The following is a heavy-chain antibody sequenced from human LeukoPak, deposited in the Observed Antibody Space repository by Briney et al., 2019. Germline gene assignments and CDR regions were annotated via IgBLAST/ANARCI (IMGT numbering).Heavy chain of an antibody. CDR1: GGSISSYY. V-gene: IGHV4-59*08. Sequence: PSETLSLTCTVSGGSISSYYWSGIRQPPGKGLEWIGYIYYSGSTNYNPSLKSRVTISVDTSKNQFSLKLSSVTAADTAVYYCARREHYYYGMDVWGQGTTVTVSS. CDR3: ARREHYYYGMDV. J-gene: IGHJ6*02. CDR2: IYYSGST.